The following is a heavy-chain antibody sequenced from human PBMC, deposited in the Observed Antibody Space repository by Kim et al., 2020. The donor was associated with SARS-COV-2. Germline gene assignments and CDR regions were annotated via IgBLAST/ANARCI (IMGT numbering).Heavy chain of an antibody. CDR2: INPSGGST. V-gene: IGHV1-46*01. J-gene: IGHJ4*02. CDR3: ARDSYYYDSSGYLPL. Sequence: ASVKVSCKASGYTFTSYYMHWVRQAPGQGLEWMGIINPSGGSTSYAQKFQGRVTMTRDTSTSTVYMELSSLRSEDTVVYYCARDSYYYDSSGYLPLWGQGTLVTVSS. CDR1: GYTFTSYY. D-gene: IGHD3-22*01.